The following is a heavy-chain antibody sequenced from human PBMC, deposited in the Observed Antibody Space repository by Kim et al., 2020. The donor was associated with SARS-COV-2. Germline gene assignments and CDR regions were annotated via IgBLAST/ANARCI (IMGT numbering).Heavy chain of an antibody. J-gene: IGHJ1*01. D-gene: IGHD3-10*01. Sequence: GGSLRLSCAASGFTFSSYGMHWVRQAPGKGLEWVAAIWFDGSQKYNTDSLKGRFTISRDNSKNTLYLQMNSLRAEDTAVYYCARDREVRGEPYFQHWGQGTLVTVSS. CDR2: IWFDGSQK. CDR1: GFTFSSYG. CDR3: ARDREVRGEPYFQH. V-gene: IGHV3-33*01.